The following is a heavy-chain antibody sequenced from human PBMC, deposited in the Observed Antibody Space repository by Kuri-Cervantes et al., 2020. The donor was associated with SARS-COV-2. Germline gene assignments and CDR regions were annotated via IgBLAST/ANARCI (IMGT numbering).Heavy chain of an antibody. CDR2: IWYDGSNK. Sequence: GESLKISCAASGFTFSSYGMHWVRQAPGKGLEWVAVIWYDGSNKYYADSVKGRFTISRDNSKNTLYLQMNSLRGEDTATYYCALEIMSFFGMDVWGQGTTVTVSS. V-gene: IGHV3-33*08. CDR1: GFTFSSYG. CDR3: ALEIMSFFGMDV. D-gene: IGHD2-8*01. J-gene: IGHJ6*02.